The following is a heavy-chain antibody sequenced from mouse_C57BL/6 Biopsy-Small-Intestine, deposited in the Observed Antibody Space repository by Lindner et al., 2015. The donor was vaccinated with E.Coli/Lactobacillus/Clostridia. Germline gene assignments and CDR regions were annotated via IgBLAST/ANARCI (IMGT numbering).Heavy chain of an antibody. CDR1: GYLFTDHN. Sequence: VQLQESGPDLVKPGASVKISCKASGYLFTDHNMNWVKQTNGKSLEWIGVINPKYGTTSYNQKFKDKATLTVDQSSSTAYMQLKSLTSEDFAVYYCAREGPWPFAYWGQGTLVTVSA. V-gene: IGHV1-39*01. CDR2: INPKYGTT. J-gene: IGHJ3*01. CDR3: AREGPWPFAY.